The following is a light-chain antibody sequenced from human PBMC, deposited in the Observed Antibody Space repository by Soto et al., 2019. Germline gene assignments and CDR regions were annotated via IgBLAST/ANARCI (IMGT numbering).Light chain of an antibody. J-gene: IGKJ1*01. Sequence: PSSLSASVGDTVSITCRSSQDVGRWLSWYQQKPGKAPKILIFATSTLQSGVPSRFSGSGSGTEFSLTISSLQPDDFASYYCQQYNTLSGTFGQGTKVDIK. CDR2: ATS. CDR3: QQYNTLSGT. V-gene: IGKV1D-16*01. CDR1: QDVGRW.